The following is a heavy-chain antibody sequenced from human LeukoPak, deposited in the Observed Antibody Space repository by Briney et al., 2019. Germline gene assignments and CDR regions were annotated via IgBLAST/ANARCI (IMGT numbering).Heavy chain of an antibody. Sequence: GGSLRLSCAASGFTFSNYGMSWVRQAPGKGLEWVSAISSSGGSTYYADSVKGRFTISRDNSKNTLYLQMNSLRAEDTAVYYCAQDRAWIEFYFWGQGTLVTVSS. CDR1: GFTFSNYG. J-gene: IGHJ4*02. CDR2: ISSSGGST. V-gene: IGHV3-23*01. CDR3: AQDRAWIEFYF. D-gene: IGHD5-12*01.